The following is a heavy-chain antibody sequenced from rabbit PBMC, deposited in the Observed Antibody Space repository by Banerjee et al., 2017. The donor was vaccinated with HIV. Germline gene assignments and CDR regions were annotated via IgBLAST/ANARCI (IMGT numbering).Heavy chain of an antibody. Sequence: QEQLVESGGDLVQPEGSLTLTCKASGFSFSSGYYMCWVRQAPGKGLEWIACIYAGNSGDTDYATWAKGRFTISETSWTTVTLQMTSLTAADTATYFCARDLTGVTGWNFNLWGQGTLVTVS. J-gene: IGHJ4*01. V-gene: IGHV1S45*01. D-gene: IGHD7-1*01. CDR2: IYAGNSGDT. CDR1: GFSFSSGYY. CDR3: ARDLTGVTGWNFNL.